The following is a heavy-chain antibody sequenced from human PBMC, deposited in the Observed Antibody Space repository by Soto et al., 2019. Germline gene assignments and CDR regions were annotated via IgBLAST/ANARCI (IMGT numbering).Heavy chain of an antibody. CDR3: ARLHVDFTSDY. CDR1: GGSISSSSYY. Sequence: ASETLSLTCTVSGGSISSSSYYWGWIRQPPGKGLEWIGSIYYSGSTYYNPSLKSRVTISVDTSKNQFSLKLSSVTAADTAVYYCARLHVDFTSDYWGQGTLVTVSS. CDR2: IYYSGST. D-gene: IGHD3-3*01. J-gene: IGHJ4*02. V-gene: IGHV4-39*01.